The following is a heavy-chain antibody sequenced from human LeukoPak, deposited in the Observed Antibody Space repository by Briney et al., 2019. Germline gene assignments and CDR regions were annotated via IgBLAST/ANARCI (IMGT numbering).Heavy chain of an antibody. Sequence: SSETLSLTCAVYGGSLSGYYWSWIRRPPGKGLEWIGEINHSGSTNYNPSLKSRVTISVDTSKNQFSLKLSSVTAADTAVYYCARGSRTTGRGDYWGQGTLVTVSS. CDR1: GGSLSGYY. CDR3: ARGSRTTGRGDY. V-gene: IGHV4-34*01. CDR2: INHSGST. D-gene: IGHD1-1*01. J-gene: IGHJ4*02.